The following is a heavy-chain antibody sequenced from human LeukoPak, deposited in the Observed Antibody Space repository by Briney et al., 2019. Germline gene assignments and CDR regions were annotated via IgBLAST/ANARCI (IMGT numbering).Heavy chain of an antibody. CDR1: GFTFSSYA. V-gene: IGHV3-23*01. D-gene: IGHD6-13*01. CDR2: ISVSGGST. Sequence: GGSLRLSCAASGFTFSSYAMSWVRQAPGKGLEWVSSISVSGGSTYYADSVKGRFTISRDNSKNTLYLQMNSLRAEDTAVYYCARGGGIAAAGQGWGQGTLVTVSS. CDR3: ARGGGIAAAGQG. J-gene: IGHJ4*02.